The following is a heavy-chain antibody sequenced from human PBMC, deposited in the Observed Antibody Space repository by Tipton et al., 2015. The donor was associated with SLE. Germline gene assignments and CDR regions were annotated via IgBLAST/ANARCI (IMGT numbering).Heavy chain of an antibody. CDR3: AVITGTTVDY. Sequence: TLSLTCAVYGGSFSGYYWSWIRQPPGKGLGWIGEINHSGSTNYNPSLKSRVTISVDTSKNQLSLKLSSVTAADTAVYYCAVITGTTVDYWGQGTLVTVSS. CDR1: GGSFSGYY. J-gene: IGHJ4*02. D-gene: IGHD1-20*01. V-gene: IGHV4-34*01. CDR2: INHSGST.